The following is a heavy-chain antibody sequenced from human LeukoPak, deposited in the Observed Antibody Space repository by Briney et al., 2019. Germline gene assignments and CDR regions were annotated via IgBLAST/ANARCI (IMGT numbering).Heavy chain of an antibody. J-gene: IGHJ1*01. CDR1: GFTVSSNY. CDR3: ASVNGDGAEYFQH. Sequence: GGPLRLSCAASGFTVSSNYMSWVRQAPGKGLQWLSVIYSGGSTYYADSVKGRFTTPRDISKNTLYLQMNSLRAEDTAVYYCASVNGDGAEYFQHWGQGTLVTVSS. CDR2: IYSGGST. V-gene: IGHV3-53*01. D-gene: IGHD2-21*01.